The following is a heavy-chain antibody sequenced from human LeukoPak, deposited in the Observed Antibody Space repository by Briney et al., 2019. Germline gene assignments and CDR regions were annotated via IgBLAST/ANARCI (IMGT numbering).Heavy chain of an antibody. CDR1: GFSFSSYS. V-gene: IGHV3-21*01. CDR3: ARDPWGALGY. CDR2: ISSSSDYI. J-gene: IGHJ4*02. Sequence: GGSLRLSCAASGFSFSSYSMNWVRQAPGXGLEWVSSISSSSDYIHCADSVKARFTISRDNAKNSLYLQMNSLRAEDTAVYYCARDPWGALGYWGLGTLVTVSS. D-gene: IGHD1-26*01.